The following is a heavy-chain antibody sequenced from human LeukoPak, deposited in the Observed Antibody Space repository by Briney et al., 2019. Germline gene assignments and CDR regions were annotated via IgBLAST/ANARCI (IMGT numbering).Heavy chain of an antibody. D-gene: IGHD5-18*01. V-gene: IGHV3-74*01. CDR2: INRDGSST. CDR1: GFTFSNHW. Sequence: GGSLRLSCAASGFTFSNHWMHWVRQAPGRGLMWVSRINRDGSSTDYADFVKGRFTISRDDAKSTLFLQVNSLRAEDTAVYFCARGGSDTAMAHDYWGQGTLVTVSS. CDR3: ARGGSDTAMAHDY. J-gene: IGHJ4*02.